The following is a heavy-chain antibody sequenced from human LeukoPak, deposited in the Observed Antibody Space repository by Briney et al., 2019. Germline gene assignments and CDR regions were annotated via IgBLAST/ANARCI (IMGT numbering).Heavy chain of an antibody. D-gene: IGHD2-15*01. CDR1: GGSISNYF. Sequence: SETLSLTCTVSGGSISNYFWSWIRQPPGKGLECIGYIYYSDSTNYNPSLKSRVTVSVDTSKNQFSLKLSSVTAADTAVYYCAKFPGSAEYRHYYYMDVWGKGTTVTVSS. CDR3: AKFPGSAEYRHYYYMDV. CDR2: IYYSDST. V-gene: IGHV4-59*01. J-gene: IGHJ6*03.